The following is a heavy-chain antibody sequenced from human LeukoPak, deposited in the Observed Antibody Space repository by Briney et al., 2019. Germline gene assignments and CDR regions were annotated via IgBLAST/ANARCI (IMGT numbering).Heavy chain of an antibody. V-gene: IGHV4-4*07. CDR3: ATQNYDSSGYQLLYYMDV. CDR2: IYTSGST. CDR1: GGSISSYY. Sequence: SETLSLTCTVSGGSISSYYWSWIRQPAGKGLEWIGRIYTSGSTNYNPSLKSRVTISVGTSKNQFSLKLSSVTAADTAVYYCATQNYDSSGYQLLYYMDVWGKGTTVTISS. J-gene: IGHJ6*03. D-gene: IGHD3-22*01.